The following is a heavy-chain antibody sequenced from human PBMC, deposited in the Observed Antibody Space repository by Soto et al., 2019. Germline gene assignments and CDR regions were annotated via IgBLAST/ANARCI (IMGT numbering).Heavy chain of an antibody. CDR1: GFTFSSYA. D-gene: IGHD3-9*01. V-gene: IGHV3-23*01. J-gene: IGHJ4*02. Sequence: PGGSLRLSCAASGFTFSSYAMSWVRQAPGKGLEWVSAISGSDGSTYYADSVKGRFTISRDKSKNTLYLQMNSLRAEDTAVYYCAKSPHYDILTGFSYYFDYWGQGTLVTVSS. CDR2: ISGSDGST. CDR3: AKSPHYDILTGFSYYFDY.